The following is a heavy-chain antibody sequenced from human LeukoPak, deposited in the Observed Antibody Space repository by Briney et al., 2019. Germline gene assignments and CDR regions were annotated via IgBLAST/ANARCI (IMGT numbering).Heavy chain of an antibody. CDR2: IYYSGST. CDR3: ARDIEYYDSSGFPTYYFDY. Sequence: PSQTLSLTCTVSGGSISSGGYYWSWIRQHPGKGLEWIGYIYYSGSTYYNPSLKSRVTMSVDTSKNQFSLKLSSVTAADTAVYYCARDIEYYDSSGFPTYYFDYWGQGTLVTVSS. V-gene: IGHV4-31*03. CDR1: GGSISSGGYY. J-gene: IGHJ4*02. D-gene: IGHD3-22*01.